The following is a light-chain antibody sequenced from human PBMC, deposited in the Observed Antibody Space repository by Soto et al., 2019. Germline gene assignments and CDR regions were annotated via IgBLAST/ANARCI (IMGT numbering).Light chain of an antibody. V-gene: IGKV1-5*01. CDR1: QTISSW. CDR3: QQYNSYSWT. J-gene: IGKJ1*01. Sequence: KMTQSRYNLSGSLGDSLTITSLASQTISSWLAWYQQKPGKVPKLLIYDASSLQSGVPSRFSGSGSGTEFTLTISSLQPDDCATYYCQQYNSYSWTFGQGTKVDIK. CDR2: DAS.